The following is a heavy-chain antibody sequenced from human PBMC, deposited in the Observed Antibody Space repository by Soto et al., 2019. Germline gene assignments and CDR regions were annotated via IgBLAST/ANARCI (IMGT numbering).Heavy chain of an antibody. CDR3: ARESGGATATLDYYYFYMDV. CDR1: GDTFNDYY. V-gene: IGHV1-2*04. D-gene: IGHD5-12*01. Sequence: QVQLVQSGAEVKKPGASVTVSCRSSGDTFNDYYIHWVRQAPGQGLEWMGWINPNGGVTKYAQKFQGWVSMTRDTSIRTVYMQLSRLRSDDTAVHYCARESGGATATLDYYYFYMDVWGTGTTVTVSS. CDR2: INPNGGVT. J-gene: IGHJ6*03.